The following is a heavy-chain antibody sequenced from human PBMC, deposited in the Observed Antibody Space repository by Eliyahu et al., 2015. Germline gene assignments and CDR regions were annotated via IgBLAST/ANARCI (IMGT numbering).Heavy chain of an antibody. CDR3: ARDGPGKVEYQLLPHNWFDP. V-gene: IGHV1-3*01. CDR1: XYXFTSYA. CDR2: INAGNGNT. Sequence: QVQLVQSGAEVKKPGASVKVSCKASXYXFTSYAMHWVRQAPGQRLEWMGWINAGNGNTKYSQKFQGRVTITRDTSASTAYMELSSLRSEDTAVYYCARDGPGKVEYQLLPHNWFDPWGQGTLVTVSS. D-gene: IGHD2-2*01. J-gene: IGHJ5*02.